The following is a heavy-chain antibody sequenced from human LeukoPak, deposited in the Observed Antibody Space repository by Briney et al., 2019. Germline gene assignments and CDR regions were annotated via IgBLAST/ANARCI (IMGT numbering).Heavy chain of an antibody. CDR1: GYTFTSYG. J-gene: IGHJ3*02. Sequence: GASVKVSCKASGYTFTSYGISWVRQAPGQGLEWMGGISAYNGNTNYAQKLQGRVSMTTDTSTSTAYMELRSLRSADTAVYYCARDSSGWYVRNDAFDIWGQGTMVTVSS. CDR3: ARDSSGWYVRNDAFDI. D-gene: IGHD6-19*01. V-gene: IGHV1-18*01. CDR2: ISAYNGNT.